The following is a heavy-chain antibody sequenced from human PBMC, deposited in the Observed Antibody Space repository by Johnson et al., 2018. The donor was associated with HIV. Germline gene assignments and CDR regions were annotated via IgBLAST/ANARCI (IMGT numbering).Heavy chain of an antibody. CDR1: GFTFSSYW. CDR2: INSDGSST. V-gene: IGHV3-74*02. J-gene: IGHJ3*02. CDR3: ARVLGISQGGAFDM. D-gene: IGHD2-15*01. Sequence: VQLVESGGGLVQPGGSLRLSCAASGFTFSSYWMHRVRQAPGKGLVWVSRINSDGSSTSYADSVKGRFTISRDNAKTSLYVQMNSLRAEDTALYYCARVLGISQGGAFDMWGQGTLVTVSS.